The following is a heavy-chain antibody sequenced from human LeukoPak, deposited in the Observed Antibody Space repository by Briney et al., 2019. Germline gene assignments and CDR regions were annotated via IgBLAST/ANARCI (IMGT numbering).Heavy chain of an antibody. V-gene: IGHV1-18*01. Sequence: CXXXGYTFTSYGXSWVXQAPGQGXXXXGWISAYNGNTNYAQKLQGRVTMTTDTSTSTAYMELRSLRSDDTAVYYCARDMSIAAAPEGPWGQGTLVTVSS. D-gene: IGHD6-13*01. J-gene: IGHJ4*02. CDR2: ISAYNGNT. CDR1: GYTFTSYG. CDR3: ARDMSIAAAPEGP.